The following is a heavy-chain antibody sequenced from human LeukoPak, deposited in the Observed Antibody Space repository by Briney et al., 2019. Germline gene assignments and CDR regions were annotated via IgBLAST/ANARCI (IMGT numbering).Heavy chain of an antibody. J-gene: IGHJ5*02. CDR2: INPNSGGT. V-gene: IGHV1-2*02. D-gene: IGHD3-3*01. Sequence: ASVKVSCKASGYTFTGYYMHWVRQAPGQGLEWMGWINPNSGGTNYAQKFQGRVTMTRDTSISIAYMELSRLRSDDTAVYYCAREIFGVVIIEGRWFDPWGQGTLVTVSS. CDR3: AREIFGVVIIEGRWFDP. CDR1: GYTFTGYY.